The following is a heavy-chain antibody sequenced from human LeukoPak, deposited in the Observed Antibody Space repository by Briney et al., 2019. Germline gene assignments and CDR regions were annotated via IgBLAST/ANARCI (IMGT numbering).Heavy chain of an antibody. CDR3: ARQRPWDCSGGSCYLSPFDY. V-gene: IGHV4-59*08. CDR2: IYYSGST. CDR1: GGSISSYY. Sequence: SETLSLTCTVSGGSISSYYWSWIRQPPRKGLEWVGYIYYSGSTNYNPSLKSRATILVDTSKNQFSLRLSSVTAADTAGYYWARQRPWDCSGGSCYLSPFDYWGHGILVIV. J-gene: IGHJ4*01. D-gene: IGHD2-15*01.